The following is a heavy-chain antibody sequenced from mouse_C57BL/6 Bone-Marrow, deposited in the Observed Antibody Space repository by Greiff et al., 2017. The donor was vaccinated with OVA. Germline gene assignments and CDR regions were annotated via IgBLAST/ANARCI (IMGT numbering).Heavy chain of an antibody. Sequence: QVQLQQPGAELVKPGASVKLSCKASGYTFTSYWMQWVKQRPGQGLEWIGEIDPSDSYTNYNQKFKGKATLTVDTSSSTAYMQHSSLTSEDSAVYYCASKDYAFAYWGQGTLVTVSA. D-gene: IGHD1-1*01. J-gene: IGHJ3*01. CDR3: ASKDYAFAY. V-gene: IGHV1-50*01. CDR2: IDPSDSYT. CDR1: GYTFTSYW.